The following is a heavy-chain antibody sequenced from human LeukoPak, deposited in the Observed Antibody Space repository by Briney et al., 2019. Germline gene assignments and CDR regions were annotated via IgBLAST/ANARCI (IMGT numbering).Heavy chain of an antibody. CDR3: GRNGIAAAGDVNY. V-gene: IGHV7-4-1*02. D-gene: IGHD6-13*01. J-gene: IGHJ4*02. CDR1: GYSFTSNA. CDR2: INTNTGNP. Sequence: ASVKVSCKASGYSFTSNAMQWVRQAPGQGLEWMGWINTNTGNPAYAQGFTGRFVFSLDTSVSTAYLEISSLKAEDTAVYYCGRNGIAAAGDVNYWGQGTLVTVSS.